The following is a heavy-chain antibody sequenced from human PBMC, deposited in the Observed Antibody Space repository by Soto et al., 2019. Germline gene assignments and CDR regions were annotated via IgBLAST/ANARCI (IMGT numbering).Heavy chain of an antibody. D-gene: IGHD2-8*01. V-gene: IGHV3-11*06. CDR1: GFFLSNNW. Sequence: QVQLVESGGGRVKPGASLRLSCIGSGFFLSNNWMTWIRQAPGKGLEWVSYISASGDYTIYADSLKGRFTISRDNARNSLWLQINSLTAEDTAVYYCARSSGWRQVGVYNYGLDVWGQGTTVIVSS. J-gene: IGHJ6*02. CDR2: ISASGDYT. CDR3: ARSSGWRQVGVYNYGLDV.